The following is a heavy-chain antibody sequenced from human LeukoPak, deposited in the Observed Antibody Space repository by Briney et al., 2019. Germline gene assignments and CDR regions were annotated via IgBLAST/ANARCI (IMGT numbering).Heavy chain of an antibody. CDR2: IYYSGST. Sequence: SETLSLTCTVSGGSIRSYYWSWIRQSPGKGLEWIGYIYYSGSTNYNPSLKSRVTISVDTSKNQFSLKLSSVTAADTAVYYCARLGGSYFDYWGQGTLVTVSS. D-gene: IGHD1-26*01. CDR3: ARLGGSYFDY. CDR1: GGSIRSYY. V-gene: IGHV4-59*12. J-gene: IGHJ4*02.